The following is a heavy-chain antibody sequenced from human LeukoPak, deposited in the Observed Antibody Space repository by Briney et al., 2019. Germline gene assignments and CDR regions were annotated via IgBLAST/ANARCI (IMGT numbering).Heavy chain of an antibody. CDR2: IDSRGTT. CDR3: ARTVAGYSYGYFDY. CDR1: GGSISSYY. V-gene: IGHV4-4*07. D-gene: IGHD5-18*01. Sequence: NPSETLSLTCTVSGGSISSYYWNWIRQPAGKGLEWIGRIDSRGTTNYNPSLKTRLTMSVDTSKNQFSLKLSSVTAADTAVYYCARTVAGYSYGYFDYWGQGTLVTVSS. J-gene: IGHJ4*02.